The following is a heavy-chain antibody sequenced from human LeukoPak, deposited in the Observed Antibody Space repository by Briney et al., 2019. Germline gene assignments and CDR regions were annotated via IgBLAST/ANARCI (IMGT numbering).Heavy chain of an antibody. D-gene: IGHD1-1*01. Sequence: GASVKVSCKASGYTFTSYGISWVRQAPGQGLECMGWISAYNGNTNYAQKLQGRVTMTTDTSTSSAYMELRSLRSDDTAVYYCAGFWSQNDGGDYWGQGTLVTVSS. CDR1: GYTFTSYG. J-gene: IGHJ4*02. CDR3: AGFWSQNDGGDY. V-gene: IGHV1-18*01. CDR2: ISAYNGNT.